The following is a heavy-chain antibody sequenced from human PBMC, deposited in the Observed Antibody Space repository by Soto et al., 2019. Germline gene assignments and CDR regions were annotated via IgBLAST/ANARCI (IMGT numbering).Heavy chain of an antibody. D-gene: IGHD3-3*01. CDR1: GGTFSSYA. CDR2: IIPIFGTA. Sequence: ASVKVSCKASGGTFSSYAISWVRQAPGQGLEWMGGIIPIFGTANYAQKFQGRVTITADESTSTAYMELSSLRSEDTAVYYCARIDLGVVIPPEENWFAPWGQGTLVTVSS. V-gene: IGHV1-69*13. CDR3: ARIDLGVVIPPEENWFAP. J-gene: IGHJ5*02.